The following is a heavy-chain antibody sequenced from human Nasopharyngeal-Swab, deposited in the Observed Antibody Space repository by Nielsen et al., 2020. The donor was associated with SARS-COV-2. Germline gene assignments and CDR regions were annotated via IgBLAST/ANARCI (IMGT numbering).Heavy chain of an antibody. Sequence: SLKISCAASGFTFSSYWMSWVRQAPGKVLEWVAHIKQSGSGQYYVDSVKGRFTISRDNAKTSLSLQMNSLRAEDTAVYYCARYCSTTSCPRGFDYWGQGTLVTVSS. CDR2: IKQSGSGQ. D-gene: IGHD2-2*01. V-gene: IGHV3-7*01. J-gene: IGHJ4*02. CDR3: ARYCSTTSCPRGFDY. CDR1: GFTFSSYW.